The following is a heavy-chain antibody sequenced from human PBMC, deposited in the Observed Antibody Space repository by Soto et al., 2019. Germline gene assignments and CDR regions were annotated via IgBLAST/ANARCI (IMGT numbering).Heavy chain of an antibody. CDR3: ARVKLGSCDWFDP. V-gene: IGHV3-74*01. J-gene: IGHJ5*02. Sequence: EVQLVESGGGLVQPGGSLRLSCAASGFTFNNYWMHWVRQAPGKGLMWVSRINPDGSRTTYADSAKGRFAISRDNAKNTLYLQMNSLRAEDTAVYYCARVKLGSCDWFDPWGQGTLVTVSS. CDR1: GFTFNNYW. CDR2: INPDGSRT. D-gene: IGHD3-10*01.